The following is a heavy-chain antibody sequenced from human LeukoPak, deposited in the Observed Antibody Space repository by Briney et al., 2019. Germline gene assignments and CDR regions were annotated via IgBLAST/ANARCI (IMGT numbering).Heavy chain of an antibody. CDR1: GFTFSSYA. CDR2: ISGSGGST. J-gene: IGHJ4*02. CDR3: AKSWFGELSAPSY. Sequence: GGSLRLSCAASGFTFSSYAMSWVRQAPGKGLEWVSAISGSGGSTYYADSVKGRFTISRDNSKNSLYLQMNSLRAEDTAVYYCAKSWFGELSAPSYWGQGTLVTVSS. V-gene: IGHV3-23*01. D-gene: IGHD3-10*01.